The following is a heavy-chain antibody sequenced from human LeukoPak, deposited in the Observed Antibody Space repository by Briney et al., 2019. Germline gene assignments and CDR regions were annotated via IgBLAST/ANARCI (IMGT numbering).Heavy chain of an antibody. J-gene: IGHJ4*02. Sequence: GASVKVSCKPSGYTFTSYGISWVRQAPGQGLEWMGWIGAYNGNTNYAQKLQGRVTTTTDTSTSTAYMELRSLRSDDTAVYYCAREGYGSGSYYNPDYWGQGTLVTVSS. D-gene: IGHD3-10*01. CDR3: AREGYGSGSYYNPDY. V-gene: IGHV1-18*01. CDR1: GYTFTSYG. CDR2: IGAYNGNT.